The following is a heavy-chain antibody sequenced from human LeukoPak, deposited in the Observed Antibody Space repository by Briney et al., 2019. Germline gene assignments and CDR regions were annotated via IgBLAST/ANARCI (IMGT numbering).Heavy chain of an antibody. D-gene: IGHD1-14*01. CDR2: ISSSSSYI. J-gene: IGHJ6*02. V-gene: IGHV3-21*01. CDR1: GFTFSSYS. CDR3: AREKGPYPVTHYYYYGMDV. Sequence: GGSPRLSCAASGFTFSSYSMNWVRQAPGKGLEWVSSISSSSSYIYYANSVKGRFTISRDNAKNSLYLQMNSVRAGDTAVYYCAREKGPYPVTHYYYYGMDVWGQGTTVIVSS.